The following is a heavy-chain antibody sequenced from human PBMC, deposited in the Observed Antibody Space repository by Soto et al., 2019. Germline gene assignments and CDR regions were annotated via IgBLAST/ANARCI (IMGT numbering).Heavy chain of an antibody. Sequence: XETLSLTCTVSGGSVSSGSYYWSWIRQPPGKGLEWIGYIYYSGSTNYNPSLKSRVTISVDTSKNQFSLKLSSVTAADTAVYYCARGDFWSGRKLDVWGHGTTVTVSS. CDR3: ARGDFWSGRKLDV. CDR2: IYYSGST. V-gene: IGHV4-61*01. J-gene: IGHJ6*02. CDR1: GGSVSSGSYY. D-gene: IGHD3-3*01.